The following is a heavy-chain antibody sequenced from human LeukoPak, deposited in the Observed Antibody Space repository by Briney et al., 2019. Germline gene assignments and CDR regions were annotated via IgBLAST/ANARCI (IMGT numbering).Heavy chain of an antibody. CDR1: EFTFNTYS. CDR2: ISDDSSSI. J-gene: IGHJ4*02. Sequence: GSLRLSCATSEFTFNTYSMNWFRQAPGKGLEWVSSISDDSSSIYYADSVKGRFTISRDNAKNSLYLQMNSLGVEDTAVYYCARDSGSCDFDYWGQGTLVTVSS. D-gene: IGHD1-26*01. V-gene: IGHV3-21*01. CDR3: ARDSGSCDFDY.